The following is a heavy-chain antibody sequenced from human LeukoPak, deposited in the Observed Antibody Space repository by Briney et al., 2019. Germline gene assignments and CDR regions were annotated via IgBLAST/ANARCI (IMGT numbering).Heavy chain of an antibody. J-gene: IGHJ4*02. D-gene: IGHD3-22*01. CDR2: IRYDGSNK. CDR1: GFTFSSYG. Sequence: GGSLRLSCAASGFTFSSYGMHWVRQAPGKGLEWVAFIRYDGSNKYYADSVKGRFTISRDNSKNTLYLQMNSLRAEDTALYYCAKDYYYDSSGYLDYWGQGTLVTVSS. V-gene: IGHV3-30*02. CDR3: AKDYYYDSSGYLDY.